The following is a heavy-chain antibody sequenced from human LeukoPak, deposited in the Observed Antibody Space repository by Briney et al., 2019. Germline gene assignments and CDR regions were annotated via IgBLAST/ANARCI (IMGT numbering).Heavy chain of an antibody. Sequence: PSETLSLTCTVSGGSIRLYYWSWIRQPPGKGLEWIGYFYDTRSPKYNPSLERRVTISVDMSRNQFSLTLTSLTAADTAVYYCARGRGSLTYWGQGTLATVSS. V-gene: IGHV4-59*01. CDR1: GGSIRLYY. D-gene: IGHD3-10*01. J-gene: IGHJ4*02. CDR3: ARGRGSLTY. CDR2: FYDTRSP.